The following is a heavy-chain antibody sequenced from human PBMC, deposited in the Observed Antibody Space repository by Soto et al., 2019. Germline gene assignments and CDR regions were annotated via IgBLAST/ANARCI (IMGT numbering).Heavy chain of an antibody. CDR2: IYYSGST. Sequence: TSETLSLTCTVSGGSISSGGYYWSWIRQHPGKGLEWIGYIYYSGSTYYNPSLKSRVTISVDTSKNQFSLKLSSVTAADTAVYYCARVCGGDCHYGMEVWGQGTTVTVSS. J-gene: IGHJ6*02. D-gene: IGHD2-21*02. CDR3: ARVCGGDCHYGMEV. V-gene: IGHV4-31*03. CDR1: GGSISSGGYY.